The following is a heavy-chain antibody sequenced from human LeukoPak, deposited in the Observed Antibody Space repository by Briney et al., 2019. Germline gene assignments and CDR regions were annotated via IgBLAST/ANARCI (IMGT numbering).Heavy chain of an antibody. V-gene: IGHV1-2*02. CDR2: INPNSGGT. CDR1: GYTFTDYY. CDR3: ARVPMITFGGLVTSSNYFDY. D-gene: IGHD3-16*01. Sequence: ASVKVSCKTSGYTFTDYYMHWVRQAPGQGLEWMGWINPNSGGTNYAQKFQGRVTMTRDTSVSTAYLELSRLRSDDTAVYYCARVPMITFGGLVTSSNYFDYWGQGTLVTVSS. J-gene: IGHJ4*02.